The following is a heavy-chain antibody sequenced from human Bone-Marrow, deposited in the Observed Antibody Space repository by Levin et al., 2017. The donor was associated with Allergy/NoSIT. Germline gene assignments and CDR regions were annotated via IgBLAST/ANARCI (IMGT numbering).Heavy chain of an antibody. CDR2: IDYSGST. CDR3: ARYRYYGSETLKNYYYYGLDV. V-gene: IGHV4-31*03. J-gene: IGHJ6*02. CDR1: GDSISRGPYF. Sequence: PSETLSLTCTVSGDSISRGPYFWSWIRQHPGKGLEWIGHIDYSGSTDYSPSLKSRVTLSVVTSETKFSLTVRSVTAADPAAYYCARYRYYGSETLKNYYYYGLDVWGQGTTVTVSS. D-gene: IGHD3-10*01.